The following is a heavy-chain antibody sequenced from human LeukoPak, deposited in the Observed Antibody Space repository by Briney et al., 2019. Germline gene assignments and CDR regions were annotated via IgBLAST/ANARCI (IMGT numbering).Heavy chain of an antibody. CDR2: ISSSGSTI. V-gene: IGHV3-48*03. D-gene: IGHD3-10*02. J-gene: IGHJ6*04. CDR1: GFTFSSYE. CDR3: AELGITMIGGV. Sequence: PGGSLTLSCAASGFTFSSYEMNWVRQAPGKGLEGVSYISSSGSTIYYADSVKGRFTISRDNAKNSLYLQMNSLRAEDTAVYYCAELGITMIGGVWGKGTTVTISS.